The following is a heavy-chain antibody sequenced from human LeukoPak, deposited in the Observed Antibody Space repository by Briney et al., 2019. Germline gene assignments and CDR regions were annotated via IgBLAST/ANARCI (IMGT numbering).Heavy chain of an antibody. CDR1: GYTLTELS. J-gene: IGHJ6*03. D-gene: IGHD2-15*01. CDR2: FDPEDGET. V-gene: IGHV1-24*01. Sequence: ASVKVSCKVSGYTLTELSMHWVRQAPGKGLEWMGGFDPEDGETIYAQKFQGRVTMTRDTSISTAYMELSRLRSDDTAVYYCAREYCSGGSCYQGYMDVWGKGTTVTVSS. CDR3: AREYCSGGSCYQGYMDV.